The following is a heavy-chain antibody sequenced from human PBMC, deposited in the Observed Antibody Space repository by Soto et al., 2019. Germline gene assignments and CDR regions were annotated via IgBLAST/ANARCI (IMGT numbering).Heavy chain of an antibody. CDR2: IDESGKT. J-gene: IGHJ4*02. Sequence: QLHLQQWGPGSLKPSETLSLTCGVSGGSFSGYFWSWFRHSPGKGLEWIGEIDESGKTYYNPTFKRRLTISVDTSKQQFSLTLTSVTAADTAVYYCEGGDFWGQGTQVTVSS. CDR3: EGGDF. V-gene: IGHV4-34*01. CDR1: GGSFSGYF.